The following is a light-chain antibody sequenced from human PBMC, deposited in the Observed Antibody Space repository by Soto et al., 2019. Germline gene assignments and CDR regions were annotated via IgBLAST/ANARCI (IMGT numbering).Light chain of an antibody. CDR1: QSVRSNY. CDR2: GAS. J-gene: IGKJ4*01. CDR3: PHYATSPLT. Sequence: EIVLTQSPGTLSLSSGERATLSCRASQSVRSNYLAWYQQKPGQAPRLLIYGASSRATGIPDRFGGSGSGTYFTLTISRLEPKDFAVYYFPHYATSPLTLGGGTKVEIK. V-gene: IGKV3-20*01.